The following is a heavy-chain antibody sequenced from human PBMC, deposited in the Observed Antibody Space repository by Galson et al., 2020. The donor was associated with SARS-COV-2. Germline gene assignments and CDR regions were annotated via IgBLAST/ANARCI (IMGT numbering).Heavy chain of an antibody. J-gene: IGHJ4*02. D-gene: IGHD1-1*01. Sequence: ESLKISCAASGFVFSGSALHWVRQASGRGLEWVGRIRSKANNYATAYGASVKDRFTIFRDDSKNTAYVEMHNLKTEDTAVYYCTRFVEGANYFDYWGQGALVTVSS. V-gene: IGHV3-73*01. CDR1: GFVFSGSA. CDR2: IRSKANNYAT. CDR3: TRFVEGANYFDY.